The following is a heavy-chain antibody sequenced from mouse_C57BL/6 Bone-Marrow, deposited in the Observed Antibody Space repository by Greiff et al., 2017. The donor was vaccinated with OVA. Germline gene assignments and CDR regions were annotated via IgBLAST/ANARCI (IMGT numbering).Heavy chain of an antibody. CDR1: GYTFTSYW. V-gene: IGHV1-5*01. D-gene: IGHD1-1*01. Sequence: VQLQQSGTVLARPGASVKLSCKTSGYTFTSYWMHWVKQRPGQGLEWIGAIYPGNSDTSYNQKFKGKAKLTAVTSASTAYMELSSLTNEDSAVYCCTRRLRYPYYFDYWGQGTTLTVSS. J-gene: IGHJ2*01. CDR3: TRRLRYPYYFDY. CDR2: IYPGNSDT.